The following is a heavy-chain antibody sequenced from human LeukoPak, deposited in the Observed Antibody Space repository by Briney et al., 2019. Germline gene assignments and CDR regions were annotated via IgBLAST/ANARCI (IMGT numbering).Heavy chain of an antibody. D-gene: IGHD6-19*01. V-gene: IGHV3-21*01. CDR1: GFTFSSYC. CDR3: ARAQEYSSGWYWAQIGPLIDY. Sequence: PGGSLRLSCAASGFTFSSYCMNWVRQAPGKGLEWVSFISSSSSYIYYADSVKGRFTISRDNAKNSLYLQMNSLRAEGTAVYYCARAQEYSSGWYWAQIGPLIDYWGQGTLVTVSS. J-gene: IGHJ4*02. CDR2: ISSSSSYI.